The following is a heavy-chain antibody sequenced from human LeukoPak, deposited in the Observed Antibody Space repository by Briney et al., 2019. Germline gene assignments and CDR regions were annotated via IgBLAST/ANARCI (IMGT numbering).Heavy chain of an antibody. CDR1: GASISGGTYY. V-gene: IGHV4-39*01. CDR2: IYYTGST. CDR3: ARRGGSGRAFDY. Sequence: SETLSLTCSVSGASISGGTYYWGWVRQPPGKGLEWIGSIYYTGSTYDNPSLKSRVTISVDTSKNQFSLKLSSVTAADTAVYYCARRGGSGRAFDYWGQGTLVTVSS. D-gene: IGHD1-26*01. J-gene: IGHJ4*02.